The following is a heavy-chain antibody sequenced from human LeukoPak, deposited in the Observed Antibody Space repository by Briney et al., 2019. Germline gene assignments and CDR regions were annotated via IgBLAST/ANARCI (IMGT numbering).Heavy chain of an antibody. J-gene: IGHJ4*02. CDR1: GFSFSTYT. CDR2: INSNEDTT. V-gene: IGHV3-64*01. CDR3: ARDGFDY. Sequence: PGGSLRLSCAASGFSFSTYTMHWVRQAPGKGLEYVSAINSNEDTTYYANSVKGRFIISRDNSKNTMYLQMGTLRAEDMAVYYCARDGFDYWGQGTLVTVSS.